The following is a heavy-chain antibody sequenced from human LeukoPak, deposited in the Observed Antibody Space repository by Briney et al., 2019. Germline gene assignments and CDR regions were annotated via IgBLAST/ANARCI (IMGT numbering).Heavy chain of an antibody. CDR3: AKDPYRVVVATGNYLDP. CDR1: GFTFSSYG. D-gene: IGHD2-15*01. J-gene: IGHJ5*02. CDR2: ISHDGSNI. Sequence: GGSLRLSCAASGFTFSSYGMHWVRQAPGKGLEWVAVISHDGSNIYYGDSVKGRFSISRDNSKNTLCLQMNSLRVEDTAVYYCAKDPYRVVVATGNYLDPWGQGTLVTVSS. V-gene: IGHV3-30*18.